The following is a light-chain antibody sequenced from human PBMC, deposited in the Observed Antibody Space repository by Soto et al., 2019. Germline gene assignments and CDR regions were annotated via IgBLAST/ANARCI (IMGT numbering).Light chain of an antibody. V-gene: IGKV3-11*01. CDR1: QSINTY. Sequence: NVLTQSPATLSLSPGEGATLSCRASQSINTYLAWYQQKPGQAPRLLIYDASKRATGIPARFSGSGSGTNFTLTISSLEPEDFAVYYCQQRSNWPITFGQGTRLEIK. CDR3: QQRSNWPIT. CDR2: DAS. J-gene: IGKJ5*01.